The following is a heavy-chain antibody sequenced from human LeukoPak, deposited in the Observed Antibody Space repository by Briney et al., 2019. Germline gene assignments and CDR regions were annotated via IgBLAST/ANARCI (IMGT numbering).Heavy chain of an antibody. CDR1: GYTFTSYY. Sequence: ASVKVSCKASGYTFTSYYMHWVRQAPGQGLEWMGIINPSGGSTSYAQKFQGRVTITRDTSTSTVYMELSSLRSEDTAVYYCARGAVGWNRRPDYSSAGMDVWGQGTTVTVSS. D-gene: IGHD1-1*01. CDR3: ARGAVGWNRRPDYSSAGMDV. CDR2: INPSGGST. J-gene: IGHJ6*02. V-gene: IGHV1-46*01.